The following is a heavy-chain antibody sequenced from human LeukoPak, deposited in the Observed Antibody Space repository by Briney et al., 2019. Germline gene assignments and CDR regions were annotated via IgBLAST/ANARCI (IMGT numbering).Heavy chain of an antibody. D-gene: IGHD1-26*01. J-gene: IGHJ4*02. CDR3: ARDSGGYFDY. Sequence: ASVKVSCKASGGTFSSYAISWVRQAPGQGLEWMGWISAYNGNTNYAQKLQGRVTMTTDTSTSTAYMELRSLRSDDTAVYYCARDSGGYFDYWGQGTLVTVSS. CDR1: GGTFSSYA. CDR2: ISAYNGNT. V-gene: IGHV1-18*01.